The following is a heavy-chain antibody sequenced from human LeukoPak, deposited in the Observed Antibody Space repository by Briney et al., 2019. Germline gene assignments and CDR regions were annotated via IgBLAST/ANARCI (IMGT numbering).Heavy chain of an antibody. V-gene: IGHV1-8*01. Sequence: ASVKVSCKASGYTFTSYDINWVRQATGQGLEWMGWMNPNSGNTGYARKFQGRVSMTRNTSISTAYMELSSLRSEDTAVYYCARFGRTVAGASVYYYYMDVWGKGITVTVSS. CDR3: ARFGRTVAGASVYYYYMDV. D-gene: IGHD6-19*01. CDR2: MNPNSGNT. CDR1: GYTFTSYD. J-gene: IGHJ6*03.